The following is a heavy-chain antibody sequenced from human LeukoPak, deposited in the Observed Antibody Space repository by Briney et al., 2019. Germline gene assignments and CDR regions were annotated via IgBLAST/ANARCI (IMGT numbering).Heavy chain of an antibody. V-gene: IGHV4-39*01. D-gene: IGHD5-18*01. CDR1: GDAISSSYYY. Sequence: SETLSLTCTVSGDAISSSYYYWGWIRQPPGKGPEWVGRVFYGRSTYYNPSLRSRVIISVDTSKNQFSLELSSVTAADTAVYYCARQSAKGYSYGYWFDPWGPGTLVTVSS. CDR2: VFYGRST. J-gene: IGHJ5*02. CDR3: ARQSAKGYSYGYWFDP.